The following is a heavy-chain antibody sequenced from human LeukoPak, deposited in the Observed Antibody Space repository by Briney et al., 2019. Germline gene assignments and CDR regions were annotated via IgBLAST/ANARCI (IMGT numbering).Heavy chain of an antibody. J-gene: IGHJ6*02. CDR2: IYPGDSDT. Sequence: GESLKICCKGSGYTFTNYWIGWVRQMPGKGLEWMGIIYPGDSDTRYSPSFQGHVTISADKSINTAYLQWSSLMASDTAMYYCASRGIYGMDVWGQGTTVTVSS. CDR3: ASRGIYGMDV. D-gene: IGHD1-14*01. V-gene: IGHV5-51*06. CDR1: GYTFTNYW.